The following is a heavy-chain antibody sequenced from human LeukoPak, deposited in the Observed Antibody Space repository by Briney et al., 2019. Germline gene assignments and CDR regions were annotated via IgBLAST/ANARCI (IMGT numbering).Heavy chain of an antibody. CDR1: GFTFSSYA. CDR2: ISGSGGST. CDR3: AKGRLYDSRAYYYMDV. Sequence: GGSLRLSCAASGFTFSSYAMSWVRQAPGKGLEWVSAISGSGGSTYYADSVKGRFTISRDNSKNTLYLQMNSLRAEDTAVYYCAKGRLYDSRAYYYMDVWGKGTTVTVSS. J-gene: IGHJ6*03. V-gene: IGHV3-23*01. D-gene: IGHD3-3*01.